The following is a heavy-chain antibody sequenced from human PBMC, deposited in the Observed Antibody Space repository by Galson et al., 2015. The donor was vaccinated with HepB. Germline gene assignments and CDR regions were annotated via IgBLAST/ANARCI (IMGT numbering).Heavy chain of an antibody. J-gene: IGHJ6*02. V-gene: IGHV3-48*02. D-gene: IGHD2-15*01. CDR2: ISSSGRTI. CDR1: GFTFSPYT. CDR3: ARDCSGGSCYRVSGYYYGMDV. Sequence: SLRLSCAASGFTFSPYTMNWVRQAPGKGLEWASSISSSGRTIYYADSVKGRFTISRDNAKNSLYLQMNSLRDEDTALYYCARDCSGGSCYRVSGYYYGMDVWGQGTTVTVSS.